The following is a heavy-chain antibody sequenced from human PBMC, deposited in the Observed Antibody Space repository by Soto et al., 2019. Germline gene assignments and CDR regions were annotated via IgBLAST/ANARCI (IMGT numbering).Heavy chain of an antibody. D-gene: IGHD3-22*01. J-gene: IGHJ4*02. Sequence: GGSLRLSCAASGFTSSSYTMHWVRQAPGKGLEWVAVISSDGDKKDFADSVRGRFTISRDNSKNTLFLQMSSVRPEDSAVYYCARDIYDSRGYYPYWGQGTLVTVSS. CDR2: ISSDGDKK. CDR3: ARDIYDSRGYYPY. V-gene: IGHV3-30-3*01. CDR1: GFTSSSYT.